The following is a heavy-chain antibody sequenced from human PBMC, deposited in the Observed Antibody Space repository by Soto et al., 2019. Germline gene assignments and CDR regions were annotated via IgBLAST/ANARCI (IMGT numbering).Heavy chain of an antibody. J-gene: IGHJ5*02. V-gene: IGHV3-49*03. CDR3: NRWSDGSSYSYCWGQGTLVTVSSGKAPNRRPSHSPEDTAVYYCAKPRSSLEWPPFDP. CDR1: GFNIGDYG. D-gene: IGHD3-22*01. Sequence: PGGSLRLSCTASGFNIGDYGMNWIRQAPGKGLEWVGFIRRKASGGTTEYAASVKGRFSISRDDSTNIAYLQMNSLENEDTAVNYCNRWSDGSSYSYCWGQGTLVTVSSGKAPNRRPSHSPEDTAVYYCAKPRSSLEWPPFDPWGHGTLVTVSS. CDR2: IRRKASGGTT.